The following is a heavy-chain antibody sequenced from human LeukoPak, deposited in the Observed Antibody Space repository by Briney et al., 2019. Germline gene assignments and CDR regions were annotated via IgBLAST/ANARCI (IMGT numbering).Heavy chain of an antibody. V-gene: IGHV1-69*05. CDR3: ASSTEHYSSGWFDY. J-gene: IGHJ4*02. Sequence: SVKVSCKASGGTFSSYAISWVRQAPGQGLEWMGGIIPIFGTANYAQKFQGRVTITTDESTSTAYMELSSLRSEDTAVYYCASSTEHYSSGWFDYWGQGTLVTVSS. CDR1: GGTFSSYA. CDR2: IIPIFGTA. D-gene: IGHD6-19*01.